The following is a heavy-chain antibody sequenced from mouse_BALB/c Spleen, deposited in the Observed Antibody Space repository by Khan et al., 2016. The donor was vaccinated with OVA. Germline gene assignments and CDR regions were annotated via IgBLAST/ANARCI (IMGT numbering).Heavy chain of an antibody. J-gene: IGHJ2*01. CDR2: IFPGGGYT. CDR3: TRRWAARATWDFFDY. V-gene: IGHV1-63*02. Sequence: QVQLQQSGAELVRPGTSVKMSCKAAGYTFTNYWLGWVKQRPGHGLEWIGDIFPGGGYTNYAEKFKGMAPLTTDTSSSTAYMQRSSLTSEDSAIYYCTRRWAARATWDFFDYWGQGTTLTVSA. D-gene: IGHD3-1*01. CDR1: GYTFTNYW.